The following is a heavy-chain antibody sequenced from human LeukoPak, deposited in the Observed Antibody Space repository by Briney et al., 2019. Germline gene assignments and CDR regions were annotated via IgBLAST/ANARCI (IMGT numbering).Heavy chain of an antibody. CDR1: GFTFSSYA. V-gene: IGHV3-64*01. Sequence: SGGSLRLSCAASGFTFSSYAMHWVRQAPGKGLEYVSAISSNGGSTYYANSVKGRFTISRDNSKNTLYLQMGSLRAEDMAVYYCARGTRVYDSSGYVNYWGQGTLVTVSS. CDR2: ISSNGGST. CDR3: ARGTRVYDSSGYVNY. D-gene: IGHD3-22*01. J-gene: IGHJ4*02.